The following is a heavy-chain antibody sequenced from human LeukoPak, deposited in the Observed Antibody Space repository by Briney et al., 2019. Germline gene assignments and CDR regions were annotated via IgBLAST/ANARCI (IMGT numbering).Heavy chain of an antibody. V-gene: IGHV3-7*03. D-gene: IGHD2-15*01. CDR3: ARDPYSSGGYGAFDL. CDR2: IKQDGSET. CDR1: GFTFSTYW. J-gene: IGHJ3*01. Sequence: PGGSLRLSCAASGFTFSTYWMTWVRQAPGKGPEWAANIKQDGSETAYVDSVRGRFTISRDNTKNSMYLQMNGLRVEDTAVYYCARDPYSSGGYGAFDLWGQGTTVTVSP.